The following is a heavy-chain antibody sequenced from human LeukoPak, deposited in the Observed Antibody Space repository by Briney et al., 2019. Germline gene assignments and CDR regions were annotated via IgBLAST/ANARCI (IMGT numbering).Heavy chain of an antibody. CDR2: IYYSGST. CDR3: ASSSIVGSSWYSDYYYMDV. V-gene: IGHV4-59*01. Sequence: SETLSLTCTVSGGSISSYYWSWIRQPPGKGLEWIGYIYYSGSTNYNPSLKSRVTISVDTSKNQFSLKLSSVTAADTAVYYCASSSIVGSSWYSDYYYMDVWGKGTTVTVSS. J-gene: IGHJ6*03. CDR1: GGSISSYY. D-gene: IGHD6-13*01.